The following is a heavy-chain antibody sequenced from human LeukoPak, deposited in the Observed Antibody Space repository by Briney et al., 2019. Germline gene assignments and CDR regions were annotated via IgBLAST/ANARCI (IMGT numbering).Heavy chain of an antibody. Sequence: GGSLRLSCASSGFTFSSYALNGVRQAQRKGLGWVSGISNNGVNRNYADSVKGRFTISRDNSKNTLYLQMNSLRAEDTAVYYCAKGEFGRGWPNWGQGTLVTVSS. D-gene: IGHD6-19*01. V-gene: IGHV3-23*01. J-gene: IGHJ4*02. CDR1: GFTFSSYA. CDR3: AKGEFGRGWPN. CDR2: ISNNGVNR.